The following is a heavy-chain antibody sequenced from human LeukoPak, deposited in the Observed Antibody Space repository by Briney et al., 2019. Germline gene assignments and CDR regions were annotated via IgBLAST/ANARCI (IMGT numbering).Heavy chain of an antibody. D-gene: IGHD2-2*01. Sequence: SETLSLTCSVSGGSISSGSYYWSWIRQPAGKGLEWTRRIYTSVSTNSIPSLKSRVTISVDTSTNQFSLKLSSVTAPDTAVYYCARVLPTHWFDPWGQGTLVTVSS. V-gene: IGHV4-61*02. CDR2: IYTSVST. J-gene: IGHJ5*01. CDR3: ARVLPTHWFDP. CDR1: GGSISSGSYY.